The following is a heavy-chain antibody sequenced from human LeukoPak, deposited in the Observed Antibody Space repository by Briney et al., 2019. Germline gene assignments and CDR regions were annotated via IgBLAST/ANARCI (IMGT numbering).Heavy chain of an antibody. Sequence: GGSLRLSCAASGFTFSSYWMSWVRQAPGKGLEWVANIKRDGSEKYYVDSVKGRFTISRDNAKNSLYLQMNSLRAEDTAVYYCARDLGQISMTPFDYWGQGTLVTVSS. CDR3: ARDLGQISMTPFDY. CDR1: GFTFSSYW. D-gene: IGHD3-10*01. J-gene: IGHJ4*02. V-gene: IGHV3-7*01. CDR2: IKRDGSEK.